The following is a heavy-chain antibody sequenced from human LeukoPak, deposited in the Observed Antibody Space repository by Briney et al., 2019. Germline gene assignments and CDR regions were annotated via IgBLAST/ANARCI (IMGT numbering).Heavy chain of an antibody. J-gene: IGHJ3*02. D-gene: IGHD3-10*01. V-gene: IGHV3-48*03. CDR1: GFTFSSYE. CDR3: ARDSDGSGLDAFDI. Sequence: GGSLRLSCAASGFTFSSYEMTWVRQAPGKGLEWVSYISSSGSAKKYADSVKGRFTISRDNAKNSLYLQMNSLRDEDTAVYHCARDSDGSGLDAFDIWGQGTMVTVSS. CDR2: ISSSGSAK.